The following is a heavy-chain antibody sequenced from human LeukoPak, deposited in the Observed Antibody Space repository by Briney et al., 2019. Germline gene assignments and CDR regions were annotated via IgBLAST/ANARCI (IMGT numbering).Heavy chain of an antibody. CDR3: AKDDDWGRYKH. CDR2: ISGSGSGDNT. CDR1: GFTFSSYA. J-gene: IGHJ1*01. Sequence: PGGSLRLSCAASGFTFSSYAMNWVRQAPGKGLEWVSAISGSGSGDNTYYADSVKGRFTISRDNFKNTLSLQVNSLRAEDTAMYYCAKDDDWGRYKHWGQGTLVTVSS. D-gene: IGHD3-16*01. V-gene: IGHV3-23*01.